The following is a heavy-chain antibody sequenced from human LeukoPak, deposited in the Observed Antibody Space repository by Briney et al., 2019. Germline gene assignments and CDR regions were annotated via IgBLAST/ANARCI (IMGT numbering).Heavy chain of an antibody. D-gene: IGHD3-10*01. CDR2: ISSSSSYI. Sequence: SGGSLRLSCAASGFTFSSYSMNWVRQAPGKGLEWVSSISSSSSYIYYADSVKGRFTISRDNAKNSLYLQMNSLRAEDTAVYYCARESQEGSGSPLDYWGQGTLVTVSS. CDR1: GFTFSSYS. CDR3: ARESQEGSGSPLDY. J-gene: IGHJ4*02. V-gene: IGHV3-21*01.